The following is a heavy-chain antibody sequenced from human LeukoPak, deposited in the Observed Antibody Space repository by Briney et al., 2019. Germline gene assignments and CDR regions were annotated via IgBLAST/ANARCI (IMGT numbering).Heavy chain of an antibody. CDR1: GFTFSSYS. V-gene: IGHV3-21*01. CDR3: ASFSYCSSTSCYGFYYYYGMDV. D-gene: IGHD2-2*01. CDR2: ISSSSSYI. J-gene: IGHJ6*02. Sequence: GGSLRLSCAASGFTFSSYSMNWVRQAPGKGLEWVSSISSSSSYIYYADSVKGRFTISRDNAKNSLYLQMNSLRAEDTAVYYCASFSYCSSTSCYGFYYYYGMDVWGQGTTVTVSS.